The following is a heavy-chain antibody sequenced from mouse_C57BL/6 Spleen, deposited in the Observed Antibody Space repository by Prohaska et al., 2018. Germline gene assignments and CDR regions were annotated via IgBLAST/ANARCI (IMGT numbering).Heavy chain of an antibody. CDR1: GFTFSGFW. V-gene: IGHV11-2*01. D-gene: IGHD1-1*01. J-gene: IGHJ1*03. CDR2: INSDGSAI. CDR3: MRDGSSYWYFDV. Sequence: EVQLLETGGGLVQPGGSRGLSCEGSGFTFSGFWMSWVRQTPGNTLEWIGDINSDGSAINYGPSIKDRFTSVRDNDKSTLYLQMSNVRSEDTATYVCMRDGSSYWYFDVGGTGTTVTVSS.